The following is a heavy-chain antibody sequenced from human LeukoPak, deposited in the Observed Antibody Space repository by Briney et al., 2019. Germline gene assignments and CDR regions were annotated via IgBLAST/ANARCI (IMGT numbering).Heavy chain of an antibody. CDR1: GGSFSGYY. CDR2: INHSGST. J-gene: IGHJ5*02. Sequence: SETLSLTCAVYGGSFSGYYWSWIRQPPGKGLEWIGEINHSGSTNYNPSLKSRVTISADTSKNQFSLKLSSVTAADTAVYYCARGNPKNDYIWGSYRSWFDPWGQGTLVTVSS. V-gene: IGHV4-34*01. D-gene: IGHD3-16*02. CDR3: ARGNPKNDYIWGSYRSWFDP.